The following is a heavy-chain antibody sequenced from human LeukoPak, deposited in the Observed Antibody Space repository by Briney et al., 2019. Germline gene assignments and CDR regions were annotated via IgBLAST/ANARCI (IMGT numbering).Heavy chain of an antibody. V-gene: IGHV3-30*18. CDR1: GFTFSSYG. CDR3: AKPGGPGIVARGAFDL. D-gene: IGHD5-12*01. CDR2: ISYDGSNK. J-gene: IGHJ3*01. Sequence: PGRSLRLSCAASGFTFSSYGMHWVRQAPGKGLEWVAVISYDGSNKYYADSVKGRFTISRDNSKNTLYLQMNSLRAEDTAVYYCAKPGGPGIVARGAFDLWGQGTMVIVSS.